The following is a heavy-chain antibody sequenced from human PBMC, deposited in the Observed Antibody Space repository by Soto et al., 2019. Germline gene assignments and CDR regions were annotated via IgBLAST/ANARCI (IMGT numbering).Heavy chain of an antibody. J-gene: IGHJ2*01. Sequence: QVQLQESGPGLVKPSQTLSLTCTVSGGSISSGGYYWSWIRQHPGKGLEWIGYIYYSGSTYYNPSLKSRVTISVDTSKNQFSLKLSSVTAADTAVYYCARGFDLSGYWYFDLWGRGTLVTVSS. V-gene: IGHV4-31*03. D-gene: IGHD3-3*01. CDR2: IYYSGST. CDR1: GGSISSGGYY. CDR3: ARGFDLSGYWYFDL.